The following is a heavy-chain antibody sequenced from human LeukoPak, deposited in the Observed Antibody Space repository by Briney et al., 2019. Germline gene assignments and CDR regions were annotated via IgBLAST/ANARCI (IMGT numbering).Heavy chain of an antibody. CDR2: INPNSGGT. CDR1: GYTFTGYY. V-gene: IGHV1-2*02. Sequence: ASVKVSCKASGYTFTGYYMHWVRQAPGQGLEWMGWINPNSGGTNYAQKFQGRVTMTRDTSISTAYMELSRLRSDDTAVYYCARANQYSSGWYWPNAKNRGSFDYRGQGTLVTVSS. J-gene: IGHJ4*02. D-gene: IGHD6-19*01. CDR3: ARANQYSSGWYWPNAKNRGSFDY.